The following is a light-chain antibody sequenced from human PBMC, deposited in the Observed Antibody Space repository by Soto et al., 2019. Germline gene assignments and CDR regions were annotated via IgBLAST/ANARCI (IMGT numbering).Light chain of an antibody. CDR2: GAS. V-gene: IGKV3D-15*01. J-gene: IGKJ1*01. CDR1: QSVSNN. CDR3: QQYYNWPRT. Sequence: EIALTQSPGTLSLSPGERATLSCRASQSVSNNYLAWYQQKPGQAPRLLIYGASTRATGIPARFSGSGSGTEFTLTISSLQSEDFAVYYCQQYYNWPRTFGQGTKVDI.